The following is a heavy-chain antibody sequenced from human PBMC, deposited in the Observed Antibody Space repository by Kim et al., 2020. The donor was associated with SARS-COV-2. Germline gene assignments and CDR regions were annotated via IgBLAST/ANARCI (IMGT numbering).Heavy chain of an antibody. Sequence: GGSLRLSCAASGFTFSSYDMHWVRQATGKGLEWVSAIGTAGDTYYPGSVKGRFTISRENAKNSLYLQMNSLRAGDTAVYYCARAQGSGSSGSYYGMDVWGHGTTGAVSS. V-gene: IGHV3-13*04. CDR3: ARAQGSGSSGSYYGMDV. CDR1: GFTFSSYD. CDR2: IGTAGDT. J-gene: IGHJ6*02. D-gene: IGHD3-10*01.